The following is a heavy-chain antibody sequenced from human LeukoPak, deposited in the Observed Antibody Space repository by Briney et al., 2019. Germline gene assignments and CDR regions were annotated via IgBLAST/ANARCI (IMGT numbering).Heavy chain of an antibody. CDR2: IRSKANSYAT. CDR1: GFTFSGSA. Sequence: GGSLRLSCAASGFTFSGSAMHWVRQASGKGLEWVGRIRSKANSYATAYAASVKGRFTISRDDSKNTAYLQMNSLKTEDTAVYYCTTGQILQSTIWEYFDYWGQGTLVTVSS. V-gene: IGHV3-73*01. CDR3: TTGQILQSTIWEYFDY. J-gene: IGHJ4*02. D-gene: IGHD5-24*01.